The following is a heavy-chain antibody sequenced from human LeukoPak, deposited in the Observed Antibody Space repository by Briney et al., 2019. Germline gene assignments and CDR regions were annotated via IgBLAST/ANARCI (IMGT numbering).Heavy chain of an antibody. V-gene: IGHV4-4*07. Sequence: SETLSLTCTVSGGSISSYYWSWIRQPAGKGLEWSGRIYTSGSTNYNPSLKSRVTMSVDTSKNQFSLKLGSVTAEDTGVYYCARVHYYDSGGYFGGYCEYWGQGTLVTVSS. CDR3: ARVHYYDSGGYFGGYCEY. J-gene: IGHJ4*02. CDR2: IYTSGST. D-gene: IGHD3-22*01. CDR1: GGSISSYY.